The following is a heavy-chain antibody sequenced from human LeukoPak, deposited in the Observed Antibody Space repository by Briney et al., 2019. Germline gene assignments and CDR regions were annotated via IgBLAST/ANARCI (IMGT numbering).Heavy chain of an antibody. CDR1: GVSINKYY. D-gene: IGHD4-23*01. V-gene: IGHV4-59*01. J-gene: IGHJ6*03. Sequence: SETLSLTCTVSGVSINKYYWSWIRQPPGKGLEWIGDIYYSGSTDHNPSLESRVTISVDTSKNQFSLKLSSVTAADTAVYYCARLGWYYYYMDVWGKGTTVTVSS. CDR3: ARLGWYYYYMDV. CDR2: IYYSGST.